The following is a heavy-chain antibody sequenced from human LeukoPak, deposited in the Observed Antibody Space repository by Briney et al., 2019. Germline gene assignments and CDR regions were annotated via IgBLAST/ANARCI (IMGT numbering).Heavy chain of an antibody. CDR1: GGSISSYY. CDR2: IYTSGST. V-gene: IGHV4-4*07. Sequence: PPETLSLTSTVPGGSISSYYWSWIRQPPGKGLEWIGRIYTSGSTNYNPSLTSRVTMSVDTSKNQFSLKLSSVTAADTAVYYCARESFGMESDSSGYYYPIYYFDYWGQGTLVTVSS. J-gene: IGHJ4*02. D-gene: IGHD3-22*01. CDR3: ARESFGMESDSSGYYYPIYYFDY.